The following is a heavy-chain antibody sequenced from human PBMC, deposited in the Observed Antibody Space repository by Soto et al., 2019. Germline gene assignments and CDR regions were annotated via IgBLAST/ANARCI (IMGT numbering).Heavy chain of an antibody. CDR1: XXXFTXYD. J-gene: IGHJ4*02. Sequence: QVQLVQSGAXVKKPXASXXXXXXXXXXXFTXYDINWVRQATGQGLEWMGWMNPNSGNTGYAQKFQGRVTMTRNTSISTAYMELSSLRSEDTAVYYCARDTSTVTTDYWGQGTLVTVSS. D-gene: IGHD4-17*01. CDR2: MNPNSGNT. V-gene: IGHV1-8*01. CDR3: ARDTSTVTTDY.